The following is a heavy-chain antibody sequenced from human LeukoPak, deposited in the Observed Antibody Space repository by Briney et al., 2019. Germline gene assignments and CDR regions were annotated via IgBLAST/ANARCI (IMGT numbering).Heavy chain of an antibody. CDR3: ARGLRYFACLSLETYSSYGMDF. Sequence: ASVKVSCKASGYTFTSYDINWVRQATGQGLEWMGWMDPNSGNTGYAQKFQGRVTMTRNTSISTAYMELSSLRSEDTAVYYCARGLRYFACLSLETYSSYGMDFGAKGPRSPVSS. D-gene: IGHD3-9*01. V-gene: IGHV1-8*01. J-gene: IGHJ6*04. CDR1: GYTFTSYD. CDR2: MDPNSGNT.